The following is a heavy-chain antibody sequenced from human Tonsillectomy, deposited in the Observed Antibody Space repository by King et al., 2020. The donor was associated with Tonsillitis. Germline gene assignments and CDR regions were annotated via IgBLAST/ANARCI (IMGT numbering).Heavy chain of an antibody. V-gene: IGHV3-30*04. CDR3: ARDGKPYGYCSVNSCSNPDY. Sequence: VQLVESGGGVVQPGRSLRLSCAASGFTFTSYAMHWVRQAPGKGLEWVAVISYDGSNKHYADSVMGRFTISRDNSKHTLYLQISRLRAEDTAVYYCARDGKPYGYCSVNSCSNPDYWGQGTLVTVSS. D-gene: IGHD2-15*01. J-gene: IGHJ4*02. CDR2: ISYDGSNK. CDR1: GFTFTSYA.